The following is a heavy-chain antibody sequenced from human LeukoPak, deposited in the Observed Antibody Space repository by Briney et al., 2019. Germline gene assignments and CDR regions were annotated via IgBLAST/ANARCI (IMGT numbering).Heavy chain of an antibody. CDR2: TYYRSKWYN. V-gene: IGHV6-1*01. J-gene: IGHJ4*02. D-gene: IGHD1-26*01. CDR3: ARELSGSYYGPFDY. Sequence: SQTLSLTCAFSVDIDSRNSAAWKWIRQSPSRGLEWLGRTYYRSKWYNDYAVSVKSRITINPDTSKNQFSLQLNSVTPEDTAVYYCARELSGSYYGPFDYWGQGTLVTVSS. CDR1: VDIDSRNSAA.